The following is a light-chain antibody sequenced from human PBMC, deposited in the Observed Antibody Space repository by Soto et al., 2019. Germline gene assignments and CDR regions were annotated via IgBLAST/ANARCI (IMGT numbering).Light chain of an antibody. J-gene: IGKJ1*01. CDR3: QQYGGSPRT. CDR1: QSISSNF. Sequence: EIVLTQSPSTLSLSPGEGATLSCRASQSISSNFLAWYQQKRGQAPRLLIHGASNMATGIPDRFSGSGSGTDFTLTITRLEPEDFAVYYCQQYGGSPRTFGQGTKVDIK. V-gene: IGKV3-20*01. CDR2: GAS.